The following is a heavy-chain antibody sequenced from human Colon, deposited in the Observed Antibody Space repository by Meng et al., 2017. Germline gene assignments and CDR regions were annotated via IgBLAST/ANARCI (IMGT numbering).Heavy chain of an antibody. Sequence: QVHLPESGPGLVQTSETLSLTCAVSGASITTRNWWNWGRQAPGKGLEWIGDVFHTGGTSYNPSLESRLTISVDRSKNQFYLNLRSVTAADTATYYCARGGDWGFDYWGPGTLVTVSS. D-gene: IGHD3-16*01. V-gene: IGHV4-4*02. CDR3: ARGGDWGFDY. CDR1: GASITTRNW. J-gene: IGHJ4*02. CDR2: VFHTGGT.